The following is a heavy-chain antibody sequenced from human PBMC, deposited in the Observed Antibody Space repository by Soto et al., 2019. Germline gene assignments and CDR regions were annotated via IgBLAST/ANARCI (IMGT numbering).Heavy chain of an antibody. CDR2: ISGSGGST. CDR3: VILALGKFDF. Sequence: PGGSLRLSCAASGFTFSSYAMSWVRQAPGKGLEWVSAISGSGGSTYYADSVKGRCTISRDNSKNTLYLQMNSLRAEDTALYYCVILALGKFDFWGQGTLVTVSS. CDR1: GFTFSSYA. J-gene: IGHJ4*02. V-gene: IGHV3-23*01. D-gene: IGHD1-26*01.